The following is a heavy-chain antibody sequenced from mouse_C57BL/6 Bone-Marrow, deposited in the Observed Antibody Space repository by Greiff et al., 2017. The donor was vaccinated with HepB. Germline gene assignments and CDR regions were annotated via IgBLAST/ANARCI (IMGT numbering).Heavy chain of an antibody. V-gene: IGHV5-4*03. Sequence: EVKLVESGGGLVKPGGSLKLSCAASGFTFSSYAMSWVRQTPEKRLEWVATISDGGSYTYYPDNVKGRFTISRDNAKNNLYLQMSHLKSEDTAMYYCGSTMVTTGGPWFADWGQGTLVTVSA. J-gene: IGHJ3*01. D-gene: IGHD2-2*01. CDR2: ISDGGSYT. CDR3: GSTMVTTGGPWFAD. CDR1: GFTFSSYA.